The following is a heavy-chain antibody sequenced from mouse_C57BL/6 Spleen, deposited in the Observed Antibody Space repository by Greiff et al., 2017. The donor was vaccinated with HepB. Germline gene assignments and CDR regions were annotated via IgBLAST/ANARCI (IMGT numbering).Heavy chain of an antibody. Sequence: QVQLQQPGAELVMPGASVKLSCKASGYTFTSYWMHWVKQRPGQGLEWIGEIDPSDSYTNYNQKFKGKSTLTVDKSSSTAYMQLSSLTSEDSAVYYCARPDLLNAMDYWGQGTSVTVSS. J-gene: IGHJ4*01. CDR3: ARPDLLNAMDY. D-gene: IGHD2-1*01. CDR1: GYTFTSYW. CDR2: IDPSDSYT. V-gene: IGHV1-69*01.